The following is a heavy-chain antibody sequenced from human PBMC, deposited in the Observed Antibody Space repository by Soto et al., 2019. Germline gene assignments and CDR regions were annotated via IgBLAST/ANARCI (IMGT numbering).Heavy chain of an antibody. V-gene: IGHV1-18*04. Sequence: GASVKVSCKASGYTFHNYGVNWVRQAPGQGLEWMGWISAYNGNTNYAQKLQGRVTMTTDTSTSTAYMELRSLRSDDTAVYYCARFWRKVYGMDVWGQGTTVTVSS. CDR2: ISAYNGNT. J-gene: IGHJ6*02. CDR1: GYTFHNYG. CDR3: ARFWRKVYGMDV. D-gene: IGHD3-3*01.